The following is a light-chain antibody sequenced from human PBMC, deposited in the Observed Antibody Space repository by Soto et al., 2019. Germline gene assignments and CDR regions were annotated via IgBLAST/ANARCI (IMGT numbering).Light chain of an antibody. Sequence: QSALTQPRSVSGCPGQSVTISCTGTSSDVGGYNYVSWYQQHPGKAPKLMIYDVSKRPSGVPDRFSGSKSGNTASLTISGLQAEEEADYYCCSYAGSYKVFGTGTKVTVL. V-gene: IGLV2-11*01. CDR2: DVS. CDR1: SSDVGGYNY. J-gene: IGLJ1*01. CDR3: CSYAGSYKV.